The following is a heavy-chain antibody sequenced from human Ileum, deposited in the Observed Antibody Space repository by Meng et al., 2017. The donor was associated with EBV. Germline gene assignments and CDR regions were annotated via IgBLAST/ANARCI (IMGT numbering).Heavy chain of an antibody. CDR1: GGSFISRNW. CDR2: IYHSGST. J-gene: IGHJ4*02. Sequence: GRPRESGPGLVLLSGPLSLSWVVSGGSFISRNWWSWVRQPPGKGLEWIVEIYHSGSTNSKPSLKSRVTISVDKSKNQFYLNLSSVTAAETAVYYCARVGQWLPLDYWGQGTLVTVSS. V-gene: IGHV4-4*02. CDR3: ARVGQWLPLDY. D-gene: IGHD6-19*01.